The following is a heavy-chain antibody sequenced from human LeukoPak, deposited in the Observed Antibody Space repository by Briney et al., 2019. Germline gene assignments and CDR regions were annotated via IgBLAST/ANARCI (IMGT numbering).Heavy chain of an antibody. J-gene: IGHJ6*02. CDR1: GYTFTNYW. Sequence: GESLKISCEGSGYTFTNYWIVWLRQMPGKGLKWMGSIYPGDSDTRYSPSFQGQVTISADKSISTAYLQWSSLKASDTAMYYCAKSYGYQGGYYYYGMDVWGQGTTVTVSS. CDR3: AKSYGYQGGYYYYGMDV. CDR2: IYPGDSDT. D-gene: IGHD5-18*01. V-gene: IGHV5-51*01.